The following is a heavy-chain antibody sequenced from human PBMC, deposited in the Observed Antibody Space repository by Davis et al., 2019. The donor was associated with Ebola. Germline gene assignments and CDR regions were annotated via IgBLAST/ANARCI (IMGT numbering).Heavy chain of an antibody. J-gene: IGHJ4*02. D-gene: IGHD2-2*01. CDR2: TYYRSKWYN. V-gene: IGHV6-1*01. CDR1: GDSVSSNSAA. Sequence: HSQTLSLTCDISGDSVSSNSAAWNWIRQSPSRGLEWLGRTYYRSKWYNDYAVSVKSRITINPDTSKNQFSLQLNSVTPEDTAVYYCARAPVWDIVVVPAFDYWGQGTLVTVSS. CDR3: ARAPVWDIVVVPAFDY.